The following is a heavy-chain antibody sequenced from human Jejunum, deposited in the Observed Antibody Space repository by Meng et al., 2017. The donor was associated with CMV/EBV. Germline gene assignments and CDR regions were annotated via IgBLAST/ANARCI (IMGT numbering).Heavy chain of an antibody. J-gene: IGHJ4*02. CDR1: VFTFRKYW. Sequence: VRFVESGVCLVPPGGSLRPSCEAFVFTFRKYWMHWVRQAQGKGLVWVSRINSAGSITTYADSVKGRFTISRDNAKDTLYLQMNGLRADDTAIYFCARGMGDYWGQGSLVTVSS. CDR2: INSAGSIT. CDR3: ARGMGDY. V-gene: IGHV3-74*03. D-gene: IGHD3-16*01.